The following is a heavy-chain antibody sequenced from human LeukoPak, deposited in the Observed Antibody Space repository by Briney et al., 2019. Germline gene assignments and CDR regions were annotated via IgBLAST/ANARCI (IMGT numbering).Heavy chain of an antibody. CDR3: ARFTIAVAGNYFDY. D-gene: IGHD6-19*01. Sequence: SQTLSLTCTVSGGSISSGGYYWSWIRQPPGKGLEWIGYIYHSGSTYYNPSLKSRVTISVDRSKNQFSLKLSSVTAADTAVYYCARFTIAVAGNYFDYWGQGTLVTVSS. J-gene: IGHJ4*02. CDR2: IYHSGST. V-gene: IGHV4-30-2*01. CDR1: GGSISSGGYY.